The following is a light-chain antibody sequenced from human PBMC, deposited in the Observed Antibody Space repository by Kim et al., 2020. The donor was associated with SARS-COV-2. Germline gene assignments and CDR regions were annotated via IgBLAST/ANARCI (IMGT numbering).Light chain of an antibody. CDR2: EDK. Sequence: NFMLTQPHSVSESPGKTVSISCTRSSGSIASNYVQWYQQRPGSAPTTVIYEDKQRPSAVPDRFSGSIDSSSNSASLTISGLKTEDEADYYCQSYDSTNHVVFGGGTKLTVL. CDR3: QSYDSTNHVV. J-gene: IGLJ2*01. CDR1: SGSIASNY. V-gene: IGLV6-57*04.